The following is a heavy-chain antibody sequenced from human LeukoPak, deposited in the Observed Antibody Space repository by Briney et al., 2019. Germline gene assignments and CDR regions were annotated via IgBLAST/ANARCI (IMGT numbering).Heavy chain of an antibody. CDR2: ISYDGNNK. J-gene: IGHJ5*02. CDR3: ARGDLIQLWSPSFDP. V-gene: IGHV3-30-3*01. D-gene: IGHD5-18*01. Sequence: GGSLRLSCAASGFTFRNYPIHWVRQAPGKGLEWVAVISYDGNNKYYADSVKGRFTISRDNSKNTLYLQMNSLRAEDTAVYYCARGDLIQLWSPSFDPWGQGTLVTVSS. CDR1: GFTFRNYP.